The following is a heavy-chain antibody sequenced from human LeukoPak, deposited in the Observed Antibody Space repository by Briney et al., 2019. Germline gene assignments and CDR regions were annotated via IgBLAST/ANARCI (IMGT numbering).Heavy chain of an antibody. Sequence: GGSLRLSCGTSGFTFSSYAMSCVRQAPGKGLEWVSLITAIAGDTYYADSVKGRFTISRDNSRNTLYLQMDSLRAEDSAIYYCVSKGLQLFGELLDWGQGTLVTVSS. CDR3: VSKGLQLFGELLD. D-gene: IGHD3-10*01. CDR1: GFTFSSYA. V-gene: IGHV3-23*01. CDR2: ITAIAGDT. J-gene: IGHJ4*02.